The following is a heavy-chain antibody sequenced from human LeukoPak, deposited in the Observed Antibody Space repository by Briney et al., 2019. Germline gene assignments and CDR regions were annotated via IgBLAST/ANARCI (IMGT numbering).Heavy chain of an antibody. V-gene: IGHV3-23*01. J-gene: IGHJ4*02. CDR2: ISPSSGT. Sequence: PGGSLRLSCAAPGFSFSSNWMGWVRQAPGKGLEWVSAISPSSGTFYADSVKGRFTISRDNSKNTLYLQMNSLRAEDTAVYYCARPQSSSGYYWPFDDWGQGTLVTVSS. D-gene: IGHD3-22*01. CDR1: GFSFSSNW. CDR3: ARPQSSSGYYWPFDD.